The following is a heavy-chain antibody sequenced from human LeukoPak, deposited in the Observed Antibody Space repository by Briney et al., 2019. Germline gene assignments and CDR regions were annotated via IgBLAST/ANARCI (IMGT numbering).Heavy chain of an antibody. D-gene: IGHD5-24*01. CDR3: ARSEMATIDFDY. CDR2: IIPIFGTA. V-gene: IGHV1-69*05. CDR1: GGTFSSYA. J-gene: IGHJ4*02. Sequence: ASVKVSCKASGGTFSSYAISWVQQAPGQGLEWMGGIIPIFGTANYAQKFQGRVTMTRDTSTSTVYMELSSLRSEDTAVYYCARSEMATIDFDYWGQGTLVTVSS.